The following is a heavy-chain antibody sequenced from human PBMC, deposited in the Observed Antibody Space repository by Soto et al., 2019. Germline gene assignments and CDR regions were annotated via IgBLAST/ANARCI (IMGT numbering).Heavy chain of an antibody. J-gene: IGHJ6*02. CDR1: GFTFSSYG. Sequence: GGSLRLSCAASGFTFSSYGMHWVRQAPGKGLEWVAVIPYDGSNKYYADSVKGRFTISRDNSKNTLYLQMNSLRAEDTAVYYCAKSARSSSWYSHYYGMDVWGQGTTVTVSS. CDR3: AKSARSSSWYSHYYGMDV. V-gene: IGHV3-30*18. CDR2: IPYDGSNK. D-gene: IGHD6-13*01.